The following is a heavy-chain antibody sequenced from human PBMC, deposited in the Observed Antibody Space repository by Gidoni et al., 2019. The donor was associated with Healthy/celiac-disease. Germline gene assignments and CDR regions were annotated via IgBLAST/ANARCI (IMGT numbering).Heavy chain of an antibody. D-gene: IGHD2-21*02. V-gene: IGHV3-48*02. CDR1: GFTFSRYS. CDR3: ARDPELFCGGDCWDYYYYGMDV. J-gene: IGHJ6*02. Sequence: EVQLVESGGGLVQPGGSLRLSCAASGFTFSRYSMNWVRPAPGKGLEWVSYISSSSSTIYYADSVKGRFTISRDNAKNSLYLQMNSLRDEDTAVYYCARDPELFCGGDCWDYYYYGMDVWGQGTTVTVSS. CDR2: ISSSSSTI.